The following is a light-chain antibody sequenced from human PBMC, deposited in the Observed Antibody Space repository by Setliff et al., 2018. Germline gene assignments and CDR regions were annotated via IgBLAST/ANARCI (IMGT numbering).Light chain of an antibody. Sequence: QSVLTQPPSASGSPGQSVTISCTGTSCDVGGYNYVSWYQQHPGKAPKLMIYEVSKRPSGVPDRFSGSKSGNTASLTVSGLQAEDEADYYCSSYAGSNNFPYVFGTGTKV. J-gene: IGLJ1*01. V-gene: IGLV2-8*01. CDR2: EVS. CDR1: SCDVGGYNY. CDR3: SSYAGSNNFPYV.